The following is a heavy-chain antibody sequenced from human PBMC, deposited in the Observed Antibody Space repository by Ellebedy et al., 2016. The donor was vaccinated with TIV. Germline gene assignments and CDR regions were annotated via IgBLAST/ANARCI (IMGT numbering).Heavy chain of an antibody. CDR2: IFWNADK. Sequence: SGPTLVKPTQTLTLTCTFSGFSLSTTGVGVSWTRQPPGEALESLAFIFWNADKHYSPSLKNRLTIIKDTSKNQVVLTMINMDPVDTATYYCARSGPAHPVLGALDVWGKGTVVTVSS. CDR1: GFSLSTTGVG. V-gene: IGHV2-5*01. D-gene: IGHD6-6*01. J-gene: IGHJ3*01. CDR3: ARSGPAHPVLGALDV.